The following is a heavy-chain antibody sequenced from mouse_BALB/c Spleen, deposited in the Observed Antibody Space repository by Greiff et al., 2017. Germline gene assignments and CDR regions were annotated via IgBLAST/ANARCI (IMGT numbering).Heavy chain of an antibody. CDR3: ARHGGSPFAY. CDR2: ISSGGSYT. CDR1: GFTFSSYG. Sequence: EVKLEESGGDLVKPGGSLKLSCAASGFTFSSYGMSWVRQTPDKRLEWVATISSGGSYTYYPDSVKGRFTISRDNAKNTLYLQMSSLKSEDTAMYYCARHGGSPFAYWGQGTLVTVSA. V-gene: IGHV5-6*02. J-gene: IGHJ3*01.